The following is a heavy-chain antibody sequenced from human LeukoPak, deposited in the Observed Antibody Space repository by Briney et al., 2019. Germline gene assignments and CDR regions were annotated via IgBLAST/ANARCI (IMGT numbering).Heavy chain of an antibody. CDR1: GGSFSGYY. CDR3: ARQWLVTYYFDY. V-gene: IGHV4-34*01. D-gene: IGHD6-19*01. Sequence: SETLSLTCAVYGGSFSGYYWSWIRQPPGKGLEWIGEINHSGSTNYNPSLKSRVTISVDTSKNQFSLKLSPVTAADTAVYYCARQWLVTYYFDYWGQGTLVTVSS. CDR2: INHSGST. J-gene: IGHJ4*02.